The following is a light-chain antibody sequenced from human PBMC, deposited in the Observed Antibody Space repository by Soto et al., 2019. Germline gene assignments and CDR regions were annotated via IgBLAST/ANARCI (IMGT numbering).Light chain of an antibody. V-gene: IGKV1-8*01. CDR2: AAS. CDR3: QQYYSYPPWT. J-gene: IGKJ1*01. Sequence: AIRMTQSPSSFSASTGDRVTITCRASQSISSYLAWYQQKPGKAPKLLIYAASTLQSGVPSRFSGSGSGTDFTLTISCLQSEDFATYYCQQYYSYPPWTFGKGTKVEIK. CDR1: QSISSY.